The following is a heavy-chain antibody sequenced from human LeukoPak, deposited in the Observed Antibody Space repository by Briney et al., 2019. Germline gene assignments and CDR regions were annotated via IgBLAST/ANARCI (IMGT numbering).Heavy chain of an antibody. Sequence: GRSLRLSCATSGFTFSIYAMHWVRHAPGKGLEWVALLAYDGTNEYYADSVKGRFTISRDNSKNTLYLQMNSLRAEDTAVYYCAESVTTVTAVDYWGQGTLVTVSS. D-gene: IGHD4-17*01. CDR3: AESVTTVTAVDY. V-gene: IGHV3-33*05. CDR1: GFTFSIYA. J-gene: IGHJ4*02. CDR2: LAYDGTNE.